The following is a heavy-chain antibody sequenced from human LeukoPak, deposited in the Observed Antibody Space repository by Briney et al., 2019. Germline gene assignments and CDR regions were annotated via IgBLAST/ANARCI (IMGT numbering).Heavy chain of an antibody. CDR3: ATERRDGYNSRGSFDY. D-gene: IGHD5-24*01. J-gene: IGHJ4*02. CDR2: ISYDGSNK. CDR1: GFTFSSYA. V-gene: IGHV3-30-3*01. Sequence: GGSLRLSCAASGFTFSSYAMHWVRQAPGKGLEWVAVISYDGSNKYYADSVKGRFTISRDNSKNTLYLQMNSLRAEDTAVNYCATERRDGYNSRGSFDYWGQGTLVTVSS.